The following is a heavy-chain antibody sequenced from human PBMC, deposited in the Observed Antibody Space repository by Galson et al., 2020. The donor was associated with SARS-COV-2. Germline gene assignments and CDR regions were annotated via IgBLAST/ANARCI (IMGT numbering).Heavy chain of an antibody. V-gene: IGHV3-30-3*01. CDR1: GFTFSSYA. CDR3: ARGRADHYYYDSSGYYYGIYY. J-gene: IGHJ4*02. CDR2: ISYDGSNK. Sequence: GGSLRLSCAASGFTFSSYAMHWVRQAQGKGLEWVAVISYDGSNKYYADSVKRRFTIPRDNSKNTLYLQMNSLRAEDTAVYYCARGRADHYYYDSSGYYYGIYYWGQGTLVTVSS. D-gene: IGHD3-22*01.